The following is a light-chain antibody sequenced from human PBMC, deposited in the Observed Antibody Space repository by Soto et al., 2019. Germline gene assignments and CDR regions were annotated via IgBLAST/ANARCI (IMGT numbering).Light chain of an antibody. CDR2: DAS. CDR3: QHRSNWPPYT. J-gene: IGKJ2*01. Sequence: ETVLTQSPATLSLSPGERATLSCRASQSVHTYLAWYQQKAGHAPRLLIYDASNRTTGIPARFSGSGSVTDCTLTISSLEPEDCAVYYCQHRSNWPPYTFGQGTKLAIK. CDR1: QSVHTY. V-gene: IGKV3-11*01.